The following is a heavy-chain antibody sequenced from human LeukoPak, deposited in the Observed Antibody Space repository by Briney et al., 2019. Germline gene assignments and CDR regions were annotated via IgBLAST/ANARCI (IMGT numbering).Heavy chain of an antibody. Sequence: GRSLRLSCAASGFTFNSYGMHWVRQAPGKGLEWMAFIWYDGTNKYYADSVTGRFTISRDNSKNTLYLQMNSLRAEDTAVYYCAKTPGYCSSTTCYHNWFDPWGQGTLVTVSS. CDR1: GFTFNSYG. CDR3: AKTPGYCSSTTCYHNWFDP. J-gene: IGHJ5*02. D-gene: IGHD2-2*03. V-gene: IGHV3-33*06. CDR2: IWYDGTNK.